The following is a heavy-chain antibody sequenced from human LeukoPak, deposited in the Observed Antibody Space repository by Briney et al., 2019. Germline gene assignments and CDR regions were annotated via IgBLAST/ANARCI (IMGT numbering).Heavy chain of an antibody. CDR1: GFTFDDYG. V-gene: IGHV3-20*01. CDR2: INWNGGST. J-gene: IGHJ6*02. CDR3: ARDSRRGYGSEISDYGMDV. Sequence: GGSLRLSCAASGFTFDDYGMSWVRQAPGKGLEWVSGINWNGGSTGYADSVKGRFTISRDNAKNSLYLQMNGLRAEDTALYHCARDSRRGYGSEISDYGMDVWGQGTTVTVSS. D-gene: IGHD3-10*01.